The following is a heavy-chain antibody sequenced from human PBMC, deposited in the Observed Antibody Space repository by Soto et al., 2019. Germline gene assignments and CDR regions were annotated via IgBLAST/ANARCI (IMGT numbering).Heavy chain of an antibody. CDR3: ARHAKVVVVAATLNGYYYYGRDV. J-gene: IGHJ6*02. CDR1: GYTFTSYG. CDR2: ISAYNGNT. D-gene: IGHD2-15*01. Sequence: ASVKVSCKASGYTFTSYGISWVRQAPGQGLEWMGWISAYNGNTNYAQKLQGRVTMTTDTSTSTAYMELRSLRSDDTAVYYCARHAKVVVVAATLNGYYYYGRDVWGQGNTVIATS. V-gene: IGHV1-18*04.